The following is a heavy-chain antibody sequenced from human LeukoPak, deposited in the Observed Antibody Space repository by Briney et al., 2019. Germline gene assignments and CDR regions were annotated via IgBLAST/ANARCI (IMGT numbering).Heavy chain of an antibody. CDR1: RGSISSYY. Sequence: SETLSLTCTVSRGSISSYYWSWIRQPPGKGLEWIGYIYYSGSTNYNPSLKSRVTISVDTSKNQFSLKLSSVTAADTAVYYCARQVGLYYFDYWGQGTLVTVSS. D-gene: IGHD1-26*01. CDR2: IYYSGST. V-gene: IGHV4-59*08. CDR3: ARQVGLYYFDY. J-gene: IGHJ4*02.